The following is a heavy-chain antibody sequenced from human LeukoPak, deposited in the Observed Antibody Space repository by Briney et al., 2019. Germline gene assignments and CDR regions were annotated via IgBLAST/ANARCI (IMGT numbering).Heavy chain of an antibody. J-gene: IGHJ4*02. CDR2: ISYDGSNK. V-gene: IGHV3-30-3*01. CDR1: GFTFSTYA. CDR3: VRDSFPPH. Sequence: GGSLRLSCAASGFTFSTYAMHWVRQAPGKGLEWVAVISYDGSNKYYADSVKGRFTISRDNAKNSLSLAMNSLRDEDTAVYYCVRDSFPPHWGQGTLVTVSS.